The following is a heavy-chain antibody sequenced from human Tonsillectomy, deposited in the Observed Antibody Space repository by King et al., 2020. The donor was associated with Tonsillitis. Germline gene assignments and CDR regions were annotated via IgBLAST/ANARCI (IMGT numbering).Heavy chain of an antibody. J-gene: IGHJ4*02. Sequence: PLQESGPGLVKPSQTLSLTCTVSGGSISSGSYYWSWIRQPAGKGLEWIGRIYTSGSTNYNPSLKSRVTMSVDTSKNQFSLKLSSVTAADTAVYYCAREIVVVPAANGGDYFDYWGQGTLVTVSS. CDR3: AREIVVVPAANGGDYFDY. CDR2: IYTSGST. D-gene: IGHD2-2*01. CDR1: GGSISSGSYY. V-gene: IGHV4-61*02.